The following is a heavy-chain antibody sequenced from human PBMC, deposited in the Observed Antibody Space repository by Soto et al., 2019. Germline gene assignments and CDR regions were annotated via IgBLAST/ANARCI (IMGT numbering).Heavy chain of an antibody. CDR1: GGSITSYY. V-gene: IGHV4-59*01. CDR2: IYYNGNI. J-gene: IGHJ4*02. CDR3: ATGRVYFGSEY. Sequence: QVQLQESGPGLVKPLETLSLTCTVPGGSITSYYWSWVRQPPGKGLEWIGYIYYNGNINYNPSLKSRLTISWDTPKNQFSLRLSSVTAADTAVYYCATGRVYFGSEYWGQGTRVTVSS. D-gene: IGHD3-10*01.